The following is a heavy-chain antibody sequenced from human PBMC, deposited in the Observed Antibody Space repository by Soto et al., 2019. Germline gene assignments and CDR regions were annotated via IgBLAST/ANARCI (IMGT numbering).Heavy chain of an antibody. V-gene: IGHV5-51*01. Sequence: DVQLVLSGAEVKKPGESLRISCEGSGYNFANYWIGWVRLMPGKGLEWVGIIYPRDSDTTYNPSFEGQVTMSVDRSLTTAYLQWSSLKASDSGIYYCARRMGPSIGWFDPWGQGTLVTVSS. CDR2: IYPRDSDT. D-gene: IGHD2-15*01. CDR3: ARRMGPSIGWFDP. CDR1: GYNFANYW. J-gene: IGHJ5*02.